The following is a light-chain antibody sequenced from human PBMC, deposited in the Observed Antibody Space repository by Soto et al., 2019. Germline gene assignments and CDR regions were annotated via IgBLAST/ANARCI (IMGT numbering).Light chain of an antibody. CDR3: QQYNSYSWT. CDR2: KAS. Sequence: DIQMTQSPSTLYATVGDRVTITCRAGQSISSWLAWYQQKPGKAPKLLIYKASSLESGVPSRFSGSGSGTEFTLTISSLQPDDFATYYCQQYNSYSWTFGQGTKV. CDR1: QSISSW. V-gene: IGKV1-5*03. J-gene: IGKJ1*01.